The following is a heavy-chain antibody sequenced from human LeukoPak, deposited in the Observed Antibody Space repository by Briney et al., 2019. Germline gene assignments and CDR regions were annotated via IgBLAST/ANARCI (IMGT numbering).Heavy chain of an antibody. CDR1: GASSSSYY. CDR2: IYYSGST. Sequence: KASETLSLTCTVSGASSSSYYWSWIRQPPGKGLEWIGYIYYSGSTNYNPSLKSRVTISLDTSKNQFSLELDSVTAADTAVYYCARGFRVVGATPDYWGQGTLVTVSS. D-gene: IGHD1-26*01. J-gene: IGHJ4*02. V-gene: IGHV4-59*01. CDR3: ARGFRVVGATPDY.